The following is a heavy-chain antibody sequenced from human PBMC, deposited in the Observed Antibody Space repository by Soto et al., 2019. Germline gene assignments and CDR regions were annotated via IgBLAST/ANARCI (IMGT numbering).Heavy chain of an antibody. J-gene: IGHJ4*02. CDR1: GGSISSSSYY. V-gene: IGHV4-39*01. CDR3: ARVFPPSPITGTVDY. Sequence: SETLSLTCTVSGGSISSSSYYWGWIRQPPGKGLEWIGRIYHSGSTNYNPSLKSRVTISVDTSKNQFSLKLSSVTAADTAAYYCARVFPPSPITGTVDYWGQGTLVTVSS. CDR2: IYHSGST. D-gene: IGHD1-20*01.